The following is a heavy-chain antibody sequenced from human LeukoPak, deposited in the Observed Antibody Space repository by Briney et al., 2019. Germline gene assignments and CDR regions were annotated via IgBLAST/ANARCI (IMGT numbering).Heavy chain of an antibody. V-gene: IGHV4-34*01. CDR3: VRGQVPAARGYNWFDP. J-gene: IGHJ5*02. D-gene: IGHD2-2*01. CDR1: GWTFNDYY. CDR2: INARGDT. Sequence: PSETLSLTCAVYGWTFNDYYGNWNRQPPGKGLEWIGEINARGDTNYNPSLKSRVTISVDTSKKQFSLRFTSTIAADTAVYYCVRGQVPAARGYNWFDPWGQGTLVTVSS.